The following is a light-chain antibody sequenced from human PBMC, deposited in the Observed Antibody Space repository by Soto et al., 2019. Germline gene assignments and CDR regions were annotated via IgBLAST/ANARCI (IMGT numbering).Light chain of an antibody. V-gene: IGKV3-15*01. CDR1: QSVSSN. J-gene: IGKJ2*01. Sequence: EIVMTQSPATLSVSPGERTTLACRASQSVSSNLAWYQQKPGQAPRLLIYGASTRATGFPARFSGSGSGTEFTLTISSLQSEDFAVYYCHQYNNWPYTFGQGTKLEIK. CDR3: HQYNNWPYT. CDR2: GAS.